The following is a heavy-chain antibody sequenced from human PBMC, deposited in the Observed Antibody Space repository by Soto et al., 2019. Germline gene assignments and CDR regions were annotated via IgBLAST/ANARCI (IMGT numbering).Heavy chain of an antibody. CDR2: ISYDGSNK. V-gene: IGHV3-30-3*01. CDR3: ASRSSIGYTEYFQH. D-gene: IGHD3-16*02. J-gene: IGHJ1*01. Sequence: QVQLVESGGGVVQPGRSLRLSCAASGFTFSSYAMHWVRQAPGKGLEWVAVISYDGSNKYYADSVKGRFTISRDNSKNTLYLQMNSLRAEDTAVYYCASRSSIGYTEYFQHWGQGTLVTVS. CDR1: GFTFSSYA.